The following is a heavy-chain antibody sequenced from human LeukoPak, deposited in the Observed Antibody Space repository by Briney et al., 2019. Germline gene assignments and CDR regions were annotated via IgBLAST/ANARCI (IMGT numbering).Heavy chain of an antibody. CDR3: ARDLGYSSSH. D-gene: IGHD6-13*01. Sequence: PSETLSLTCTVSGGSISSSSYYWGWIRQPPGKGLEWIGSIYYSGSTYYNPSLKSRVTISVDTSKNQFSLKLSSVTAADTAVYYCARDLGYSSSHWGQGTLVTVSS. J-gene: IGHJ4*02. CDR1: GGSISSSSYY. V-gene: IGHV4-39*07. CDR2: IYYSGST.